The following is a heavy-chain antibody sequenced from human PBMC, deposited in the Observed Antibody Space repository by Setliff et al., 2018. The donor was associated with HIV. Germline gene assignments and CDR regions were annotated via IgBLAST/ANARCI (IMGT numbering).Heavy chain of an antibody. D-gene: IGHD3-22*01. Sequence: SVKVSCKASGGTFNNYVISWVRQAPGQGLEWMGGIIPIYGTANYAQNFQGRVTITADESTSTAYMELSSLRSDDTAVYYCARDYYDSSGYIFLPGLPDYWGQGTLVTVSS. CDR2: IIPIYGTA. J-gene: IGHJ4*02. CDR1: GGTFNNYV. CDR3: ARDYYDSSGYIFLPGLPDY. V-gene: IGHV1-69*13.